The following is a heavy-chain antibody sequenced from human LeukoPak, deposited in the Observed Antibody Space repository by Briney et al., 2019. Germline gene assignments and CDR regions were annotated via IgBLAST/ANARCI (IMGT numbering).Heavy chain of an antibody. CDR3: VRDGDVYNFDH. CDR1: GFSFSSYE. V-gene: IGHV3-48*03. J-gene: IGHJ4*02. Sequence: GGSLRLSCAASGFSFSSYEMNWVRQAPVKGLEWVSYIRSSGSTTYYADSVKGRFTISRDNAKNTLYLQMTSLRAEDAAIYYCVRDGDVYNFDHWGQGTLVTVSS. CDR2: IRSSGSTT. D-gene: IGHD5-24*01.